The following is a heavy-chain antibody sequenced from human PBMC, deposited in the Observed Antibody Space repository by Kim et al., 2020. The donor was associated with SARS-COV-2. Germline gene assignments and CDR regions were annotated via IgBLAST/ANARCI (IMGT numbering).Heavy chain of an antibody. J-gene: IGHJ5*02. CDR2: INHSGST. Sequence: SETLSLTCAVYGGSFSGYYWSWIRQPPGKGLEWIGEINHSGSTNYNPSLKSRVTISVDTSKNQFSLKLSSVTAADTAVYYCARSPAARRRNWFDPWGQGTLVTVSS. D-gene: IGHD2-2*01. V-gene: IGHV4-34*01. CDR1: GGSFSGYY. CDR3: ARSPAARRRNWFDP.